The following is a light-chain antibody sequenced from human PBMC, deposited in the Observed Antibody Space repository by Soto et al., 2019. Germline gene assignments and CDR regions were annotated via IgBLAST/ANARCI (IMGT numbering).Light chain of an antibody. CDR3: QQYGSSPYT. CDR2: DAS. J-gene: IGKJ2*01. CDR1: QSVSSSY. V-gene: IGKV3D-20*01. Sequence: ELVLTQSPATLSLSPGERATLSCVASQSVSSSYLAWYQQKPGLAPRLLIYDASSRSTGIPDRLSGSGSGTDFTLTISRLEPEDVAVYYCQQYGSSPYTFGQGTKLEIK.